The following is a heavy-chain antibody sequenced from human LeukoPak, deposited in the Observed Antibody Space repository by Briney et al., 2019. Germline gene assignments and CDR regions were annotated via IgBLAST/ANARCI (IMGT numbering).Heavy chain of an antibody. CDR2: ISYDGNNI. Sequence: GGSLRLSCAASGFIFSSYGMHWVRQAPGKGLEWVAVISYDGNNIYYADSVKGRFTISRDNSKNTLYLQVNSLRAEDTALYYCAKMYTSGWYLDYWGQGTLVTVSS. CDR3: AKMYTSGWYLDY. V-gene: IGHV3-30*18. CDR1: GFIFSSYG. D-gene: IGHD6-25*01. J-gene: IGHJ4*02.